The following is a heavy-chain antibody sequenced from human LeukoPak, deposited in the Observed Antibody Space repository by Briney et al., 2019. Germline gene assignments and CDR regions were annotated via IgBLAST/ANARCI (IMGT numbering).Heavy chain of an antibody. CDR2: ISSNGDTT. Sequence: GGSLRLSCAASGFSFSNYPMHWVRQAPGKGLEYVSAISSNGDTTDYANSVKGRFTISRDNSKNTLYLQMNSLRAEDTAVYYCAKVHYWGYWGQGTLVTVSS. CDR3: AKVHYWGY. J-gene: IGHJ4*02. D-gene: IGHD7-27*01. CDR1: GFSFSNYP. V-gene: IGHV3-64*01.